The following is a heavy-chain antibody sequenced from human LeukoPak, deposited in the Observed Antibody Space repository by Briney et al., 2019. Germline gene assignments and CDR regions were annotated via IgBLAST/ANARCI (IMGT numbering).Heavy chain of an antibody. D-gene: IGHD6-19*01. CDR1: GFPFSSYS. CDR3: ARAIFSRGWYLVDY. CDR2: ISTRIDYM. V-gene: IGHV3-21*01. J-gene: IGHJ4*02. Sequence: GGSLRLSCAASGFPFSSYSMNWVRRAPGRGLEWVSSISTRIDYMYYADSVKGRFTISRDNAKNSLYLQMNSPRAEDTAVYYCARAIFSRGWYLVDYWCQGTLVTVSS.